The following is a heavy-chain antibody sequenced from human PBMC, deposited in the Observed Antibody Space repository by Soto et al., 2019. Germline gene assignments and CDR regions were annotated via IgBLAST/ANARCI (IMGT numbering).Heavy chain of an antibody. CDR1: GGIFNTYA. D-gene: IGHD3-10*01. J-gene: IGHJ4*02. V-gene: IGHV1-69*19. CDR3: AREVQVHTPAFVY. Sequence: QVQLVQSGAEMKKPGSSVKVSCQSSGGIFNTYAMNWVRQAPGQGPEWMGDISPMFDAANYAPKFQGRVTITADESTGTSYMQWSSLTSEDTALYFCAREVQVHTPAFVYWGQGTLVTVSS. CDR2: ISPMFDAA.